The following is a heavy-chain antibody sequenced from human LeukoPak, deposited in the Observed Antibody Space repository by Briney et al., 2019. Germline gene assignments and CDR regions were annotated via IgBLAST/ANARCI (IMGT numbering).Heavy chain of an antibody. Sequence: PGGSLRLSCAASGFTFSSYWMSWVRQAPGKGLEWVSYITNSGGTMYYADSVKGRFTISRDNAKNSLYLQMSSLRAEDTAVYYCARDLQTVPTHDLGYWGQGTLVTVSS. V-gene: IGHV3-48*01. CDR3: ARDLQTVPTHDLGY. CDR1: GFTFSSYW. J-gene: IGHJ4*02. CDR2: ITNSGGTM. D-gene: IGHD2-2*01.